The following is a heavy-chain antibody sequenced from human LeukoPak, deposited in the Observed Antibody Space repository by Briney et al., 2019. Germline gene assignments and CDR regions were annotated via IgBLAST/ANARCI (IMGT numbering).Heavy chain of an antibody. D-gene: IGHD6-13*01. CDR1: GGTFSSYA. Sequence: ASVKVSCKASGGTFSSYAISWVRQAPGQGLEWMGVIDPNGGGTSYPQKVQGRLTMTRDTPTSTVSMELSSLRPEDTAVYYCAAWGSSSSPLPGMDVWGQGTTVTVSS. V-gene: IGHV1-46*01. CDR2: IDPNGGGT. J-gene: IGHJ6*02. CDR3: AAWGSSSSPLPGMDV.